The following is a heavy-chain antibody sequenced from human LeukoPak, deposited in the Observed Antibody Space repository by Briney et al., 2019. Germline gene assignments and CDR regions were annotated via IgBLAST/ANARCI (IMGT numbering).Heavy chain of an antibody. V-gene: IGHV1-2*02. CDR3: ARGRYSSGWYYPGY. Sequence: GASVKVSCKASGYTFTGYYMHWVRQAPGQGLEWMGWINPNSGGTNYAQKFQGRVTMTRHTSISTAYMELSRLRSDDTAVYYCARGRYSSGWYYPGYWGQGTLVTVSS. CDR1: GYTFTGYY. CDR2: INPNSGGT. D-gene: IGHD6-19*01. J-gene: IGHJ4*02.